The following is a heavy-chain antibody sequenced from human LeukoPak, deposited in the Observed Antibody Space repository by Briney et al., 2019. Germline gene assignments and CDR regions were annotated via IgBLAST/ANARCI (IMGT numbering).Heavy chain of an antibody. Sequence: GGSLRLSCAASGFTFSSYGMHWVRQAPGKGLEWVAFIRYDGSNKYYADSVKGRFTISRDNSKNTLYLQMNSLRAEDTAVYYCAKGSRDEKHGAGNDYWGQGTLVTVSS. CDR2: IRYDGSNK. D-gene: IGHD4-17*01. CDR1: GFTFSSYG. CDR3: AKGSRDEKHGAGNDY. J-gene: IGHJ4*02. V-gene: IGHV3-30*02.